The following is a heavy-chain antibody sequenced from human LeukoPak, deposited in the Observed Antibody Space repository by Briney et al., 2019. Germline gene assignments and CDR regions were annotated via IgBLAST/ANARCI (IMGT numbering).Heavy chain of an antibody. Sequence: PSETLSLTCTVSGGSISSYYWSWIRQPPGKGLEWIGYIYYSGSTNYNPSLKSRVTISVDTSKNQFSLKLSSVTAADTAVYYCARVYRARDGYKNRAFDIWGQGTMVTVSS. D-gene: IGHD5-24*01. J-gene: IGHJ3*02. V-gene: IGHV4-59*12. CDR1: GGSISSYY. CDR3: ARVYRARDGYKNRAFDI. CDR2: IYYSGST.